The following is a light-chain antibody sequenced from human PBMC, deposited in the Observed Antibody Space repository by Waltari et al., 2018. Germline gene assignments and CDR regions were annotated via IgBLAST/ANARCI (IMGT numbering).Light chain of an antibody. CDR1: QSIATF. Sequence: DIKMTQSPSSLSTSVGDRVTIPCRSSQSIATFLNWYQQKPGQDPKVLIYDAFNWQSGVPSRFSGSGSGTDFTRTISSLQAEDFATYYCQQSYSTPITFGQGTKLEI. V-gene: IGKV1-39*01. CDR3: QQSYSTPIT. CDR2: DAF. J-gene: IGKJ2*01.